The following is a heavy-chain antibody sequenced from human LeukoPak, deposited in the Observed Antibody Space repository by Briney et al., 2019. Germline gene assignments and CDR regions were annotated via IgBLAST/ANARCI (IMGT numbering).Heavy chain of an antibody. V-gene: IGHV4-39*01. CDR1: GGSISSSSYY. CDR3: ATPDCYYYYMDV. J-gene: IGHJ6*03. Sequence: SETLSLTCTVSGGSISSSSYYWDWIRQPPGKGLEWIGSIYYSGTTYYNPSLKSRVTISAHTSKNQFSLNLTSVTAADTAVYYCATPDCYYYYMDVWGKGTTVTVPS. CDR2: IYYSGTT.